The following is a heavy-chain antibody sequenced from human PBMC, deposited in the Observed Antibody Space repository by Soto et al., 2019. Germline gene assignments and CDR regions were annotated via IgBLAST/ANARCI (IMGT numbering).Heavy chain of an antibody. CDR2: ISSSSSTI. J-gene: IGHJ4*02. V-gene: IGHV3-48*01. D-gene: IGHD3-10*01. CDR3: ARPNYYGSGSYDY. Sequence: EVQLVESGGGLVQPGGSLRLSCAASGFTFSSYRMKWVRQAPGKGLEWVSYISSSSSTIHYADSVKGRFTISRDNAKNSLYLQMNSLRAEDTAVYYCARPNYYGSGSYDYWGQGTLVTVSS. CDR1: GFTFSSYR.